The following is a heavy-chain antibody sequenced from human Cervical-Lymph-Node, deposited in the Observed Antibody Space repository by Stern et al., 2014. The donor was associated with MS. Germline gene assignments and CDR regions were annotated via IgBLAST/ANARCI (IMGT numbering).Heavy chain of an antibody. Sequence: EVQLVESGGGLVTPGRSLRLSCTASGFTFGDYAMSWFRQAPGKGLEWVGFIRSKVYGGAIEYAASVKGRFTISRDDSKSSAYLQMNTLKTEDTAMYYCTRAYMAARYWGQGTLVTVSS. CDR1: GFTFGDYA. D-gene: IGHD6-6*01. V-gene: IGHV3-49*05. CDR2: IRSKVYGGAI. CDR3: TRAYMAARY. J-gene: IGHJ4*02.